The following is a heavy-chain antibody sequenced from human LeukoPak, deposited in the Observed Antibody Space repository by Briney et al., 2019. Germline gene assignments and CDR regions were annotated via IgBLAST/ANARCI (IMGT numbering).Heavy chain of an antibody. Sequence: GGSLRLSCAASVFTVGSNDMSWVRQAPGKGLEWVSVIYSGGSTYYADSVKGRFTISRDNSKNTLYLQMNSLRAEDTAVYYCARVGSLAARRLYYYGMDVWGQGTTVTVSS. J-gene: IGHJ6*02. D-gene: IGHD6-6*01. CDR3: ARVGSLAARRLYYYGMDV. CDR1: VFTVGSND. V-gene: IGHV3-53*01. CDR2: IYSGGST.